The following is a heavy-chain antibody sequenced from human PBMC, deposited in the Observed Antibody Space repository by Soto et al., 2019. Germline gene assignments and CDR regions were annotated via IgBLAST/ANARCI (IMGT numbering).Heavy chain of an antibody. Sequence: QVQLQESGPGLVKPSETLSLTCTVSGGSISSYYWSWIRQPPGKRLEWIGYFYYSGSTNYNPSLKSRVTISVDTSKNQFSLELRSVTAADTAVYYCARDSVGSGYDWGQGTLVTVSS. CDR2: FYYSGST. V-gene: IGHV4-59*01. CDR1: GGSISSYY. CDR3: ARDSVGSGYD. J-gene: IGHJ4*02. D-gene: IGHD5-12*01.